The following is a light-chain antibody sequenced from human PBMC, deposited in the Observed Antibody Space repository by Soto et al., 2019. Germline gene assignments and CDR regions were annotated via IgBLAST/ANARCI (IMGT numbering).Light chain of an antibody. V-gene: IGKV3-20*01. CDR3: QQYGGSPRT. CDR1: QSISSNF. Sequence: EIVLTQSPGTLSLSPGEGATLSCRASQSISSNFLAWYQQKRGQAPRLLIHGASNRATGIPDRFSGSGSETDFNLSITRLEPEDFAVYYCQQYGGSPRTFGQGTKVEVK. CDR2: GAS. J-gene: IGKJ1*01.